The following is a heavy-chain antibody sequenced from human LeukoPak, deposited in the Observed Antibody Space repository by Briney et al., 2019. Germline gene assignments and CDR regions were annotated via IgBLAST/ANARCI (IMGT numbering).Heavy chain of an antibody. CDR2: INPNSGGT. Sequence: VASVKVSCKASGYTFTGYYMHWVRQAPGQGLEWMGWINPNSGGTNYAQKFQGWVTMTRDTSISTAYMELSRLRSDDTAVYYCATSSTPSSWRGYYYYYYGMDVWGQGTTVTVSS. D-gene: IGHD6-13*01. CDR3: ATSSTPSSWRGYYYYYYGMDV. J-gene: IGHJ6*02. V-gene: IGHV1-2*04. CDR1: GYTFTGYY.